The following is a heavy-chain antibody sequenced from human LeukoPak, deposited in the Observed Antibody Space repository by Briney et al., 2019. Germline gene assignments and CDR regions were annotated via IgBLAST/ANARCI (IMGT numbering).Heavy chain of an antibody. J-gene: IGHJ4*02. V-gene: IGHV3-7*04. CDR3: AGDCGGGSCPSLDY. Sequence: GGSLRLSCAASGFTFRNYWMSWVRQAPGKGLEWVANIKQDGSEKYYVDSVKGRFTISRDNAKNSLYLQMNSLRAEDTAVYYCAGDCGGGSCPSLDYWGQGTLVTVSS. D-gene: IGHD2-15*01. CDR2: IKQDGSEK. CDR1: GFTFRNYW.